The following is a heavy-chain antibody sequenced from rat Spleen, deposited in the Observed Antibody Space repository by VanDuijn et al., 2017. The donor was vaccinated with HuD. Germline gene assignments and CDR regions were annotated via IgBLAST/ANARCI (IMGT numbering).Heavy chain of an antibody. Sequence: EVQLVESGGGLVQPGRSLKLSCAASGFTFSNYDMAWVRQAPTKGLEWVATISYDGSRTYYRDSVKGRFTFSRDNAKSTLYLQMDSLRSEDTATYYCTRGYDYTLDAWGQGTSVTVSS. CDR1: GFTFSNYD. D-gene: IGHD1-7*01. CDR2: ISYDGSRT. J-gene: IGHJ4*01. V-gene: IGHV5-29*01. CDR3: TRGYDYTLDA.